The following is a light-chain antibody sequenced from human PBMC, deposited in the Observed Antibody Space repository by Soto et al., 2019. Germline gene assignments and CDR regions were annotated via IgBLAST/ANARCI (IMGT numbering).Light chain of an antibody. Sequence: DLPMTQSPSTLSASVGERVTITCRASQSVTNWLAWYQQKPGKAPKLLIYDVSSLESGVPSRFSGSGSGTEFILTISSLQPEDFATYYCQQYDSYSWTFGQGTKVEMK. CDR1: QSVTNW. CDR3: QQYDSYSWT. J-gene: IGKJ1*01. CDR2: DVS. V-gene: IGKV1-5*01.